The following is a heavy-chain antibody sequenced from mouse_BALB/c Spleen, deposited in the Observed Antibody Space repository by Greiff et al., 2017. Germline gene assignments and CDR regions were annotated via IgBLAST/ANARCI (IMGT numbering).Heavy chain of an antibody. D-gene: IGHD2-4*01. CDR3: ARVDDYDDYYAMDY. CDR1: GYAFSSYW. V-gene: IGHV1-80*01. CDR2: IYPGDGDT. Sequence: QVQLQQSGAELVRPGSSVKISCKASGYAFSSYWMNWVKQRPGQGLEWIGQIYPGDGDTNYNGKFKGKATLTADKSSSTAYMQLSSLTSEDSAVYFCARVDDYDDYYAMDYWGQGTSVTVSS. J-gene: IGHJ4*01.